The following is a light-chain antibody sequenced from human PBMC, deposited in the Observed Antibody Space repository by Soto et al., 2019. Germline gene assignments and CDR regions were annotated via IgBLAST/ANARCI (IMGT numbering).Light chain of an antibody. CDR3: QQYNSYRLT. CDR2: DAS. J-gene: IGKJ4*01. V-gene: IGKV1-5*01. CDR1: QSISSW. Sequence: DIQMTQSPSTLSASVGDRVTITCRASQSISSWLAWYQQKPGKAPKLLIYDASSLESGVPSRFSGSGSGTEVTLPCSSLQPDDFATYYCQQYNSYRLTFGGGTKVEIK.